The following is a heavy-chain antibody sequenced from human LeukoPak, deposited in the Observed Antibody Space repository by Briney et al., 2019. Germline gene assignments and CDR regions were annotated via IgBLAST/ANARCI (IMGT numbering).Heavy chain of an antibody. V-gene: IGHV4-59*01. D-gene: IGHD3-3*01. CDR1: GGSISSYY. CDR2: IYYSGST. J-gene: IGHJ4*02. Sequence: SETLSLTCTVSGGSISSYYWNWLRQPPGKGLEWIGDIYYSGSTNYNPSLKSRVTISVDTSKNQFSLRLTSVTAADTAVYYCAREGMAIGFARFPIFNYWGQGTLVTVSS. CDR3: AREGMAIGFARFPIFNY.